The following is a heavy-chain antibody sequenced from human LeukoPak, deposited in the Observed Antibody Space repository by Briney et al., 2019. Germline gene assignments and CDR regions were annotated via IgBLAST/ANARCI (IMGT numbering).Heavy chain of an antibody. V-gene: IGHV3-21*01. CDR1: GFTFSSYS. D-gene: IGHD5-12*01. Sequence: GGSLRLSCAASGFTFSSYSVNWVRQAPGKGLEWVSCITSSSSYIFYADSVKGRFTISRDNAKNSLYLQMNSLRAEDTAVYYCARSVSAIVAGGMDVWGQGTTVTVSS. J-gene: IGHJ6*02. CDR3: ARSVSAIVAGGMDV. CDR2: ITSSSSYI.